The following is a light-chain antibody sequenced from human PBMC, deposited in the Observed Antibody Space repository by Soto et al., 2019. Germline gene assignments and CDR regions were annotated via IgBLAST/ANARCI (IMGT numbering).Light chain of an antibody. CDR1: QSLNTW. J-gene: IGKJ2*01. CDR3: QQYKAYSYT. V-gene: IGKV1-5*03. Sequence: DIEMTQSPSTLSASVGDRVTITCRATQSLNTWLAWYQQKPGKAPKLLISKASSLASGVPSRFSGSGSGTEFSLTISSLQPDDFATYYCQQYKAYSYTFGQGTKLEMK. CDR2: KAS.